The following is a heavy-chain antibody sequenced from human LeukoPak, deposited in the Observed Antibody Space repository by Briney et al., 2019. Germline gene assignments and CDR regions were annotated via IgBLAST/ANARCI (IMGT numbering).Heavy chain of an antibody. Sequence: PGGSLRLSCAASGFTFSSYGMHWVRQAPGKGLEWVAFIRYDGSNKYYADSVKGRFTISRDNSKNTLYLQMNSLRAEDTAVYYCARDGAAVAGTELDYFDYWGQGTLVTVSS. V-gene: IGHV3-30*02. CDR2: IRYDGSNK. CDR1: GFTFSSYG. J-gene: IGHJ4*02. D-gene: IGHD6-19*01. CDR3: ARDGAAVAGTELDYFDY.